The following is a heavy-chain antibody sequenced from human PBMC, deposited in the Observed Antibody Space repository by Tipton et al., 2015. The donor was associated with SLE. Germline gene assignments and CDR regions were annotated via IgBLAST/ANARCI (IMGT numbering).Heavy chain of an antibody. CDR1: GGSISNYY. J-gene: IGHJ4*02. CDR3: ARHIMSGSVDY. Sequence: LTLSCTVPGGSISNYYWSWIRQPAGKGLEWIGRIYTSGSTNYNPSLKSRVTISVDTSKNQFSLKLSSVTAADTAVYFCARHIMSGSVDYWGQGTLVTVSS. V-gene: IGHV4-4*07. D-gene: IGHD3-9*01. CDR2: IYTSGST.